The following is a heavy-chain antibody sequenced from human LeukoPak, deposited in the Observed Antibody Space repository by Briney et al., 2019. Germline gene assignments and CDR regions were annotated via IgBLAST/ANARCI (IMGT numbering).Heavy chain of an antibody. CDR2: INHGGTI. V-gene: IGHV4-34*01. D-gene: IGHD3-10*01. Sequence: SETLSLTCAVYGGSISGYFWSWIRQAPGKGLECIGEINHGGTINYNPSLKSRVTILVDTSKKQFTLRLSSVTAADTAVYYCARDNEASGSGRKFAYWGQGSLVTVSS. CDR3: ARDNEASGSGRKFAY. J-gene: IGHJ4*02. CDR1: GGSISGYF.